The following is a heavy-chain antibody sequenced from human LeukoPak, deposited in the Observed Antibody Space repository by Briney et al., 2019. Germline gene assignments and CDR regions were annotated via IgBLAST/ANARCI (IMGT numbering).Heavy chain of an antibody. Sequence: SETLSLTCTVSGGSISSSSYYWGWIRQPPGKGLEWIGSICYSGSTYYNPSLKSRVTISVDTSKNQFSLKLSSVTAADTAVYYCASRHDYGDYWGQGTLVTVSS. CDR3: ASRHDYGDY. V-gene: IGHV4-39*01. CDR1: GGSISSSSYY. J-gene: IGHJ4*02. CDR2: ICYSGST.